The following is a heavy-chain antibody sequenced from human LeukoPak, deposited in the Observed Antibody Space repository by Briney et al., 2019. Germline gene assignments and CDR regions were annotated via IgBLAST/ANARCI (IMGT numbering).Heavy chain of an antibody. J-gene: IGHJ4*02. CDR3: AKDSLRDDYYDSSGYPGDKFDY. D-gene: IGHD3-22*01. Sequence: GGSLRLSCAASGFTFSSYAMSWVRQAPGKGLEWVSAISGSGGSTYYADSVKGRFTISRDNSKNTLYLQMNSLRAEDTAVYYCAKDSLRDDYYDSSGYPGDKFDYWGQGTLVTVSS. V-gene: IGHV3-23*01. CDR2: ISGSGGST. CDR1: GFTFSSYA.